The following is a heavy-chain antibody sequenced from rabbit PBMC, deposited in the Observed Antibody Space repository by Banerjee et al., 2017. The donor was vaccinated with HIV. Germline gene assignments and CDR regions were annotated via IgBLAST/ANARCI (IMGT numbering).Heavy chain of an antibody. V-gene: IGHV1S45*01. CDR3: ARDLAAVTGWNFNL. Sequence: QEQLEESGGDLVKPEGSLTLTCTASGFSFSNKYVMCWVRQASGKGLEWIACINTSSGNTVYATWAKGRFTISRTSSTTVALQMTSLTAADTATYFCARDLAAVTGWNFNLWGPGTLVTVS. CDR1: GFSFSNKYV. CDR2: INTSSGNT. J-gene: IGHJ4*01. D-gene: IGHD7-1*01.